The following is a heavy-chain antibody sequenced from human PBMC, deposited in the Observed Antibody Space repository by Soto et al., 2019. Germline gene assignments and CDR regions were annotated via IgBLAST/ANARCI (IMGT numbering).Heavy chain of an antibody. CDR2: ISWTSGSI. CDR3: AKDRGAAAGTCFDY. J-gene: IGHJ4*02. V-gene: IGHV3-9*01. D-gene: IGHD6-13*01. Sequence: EVQLVESGGGLVQPGRSLRLSCAASGFTFDDYAMHWVRQAPGKGLEWVSGISWTSGSIGYADSVKGRFTISRDNAKNSLYLQMNSLSAEDTALYYCAKDRGAAAGTCFDYWGQGTLVTVSS. CDR1: GFTFDDYA.